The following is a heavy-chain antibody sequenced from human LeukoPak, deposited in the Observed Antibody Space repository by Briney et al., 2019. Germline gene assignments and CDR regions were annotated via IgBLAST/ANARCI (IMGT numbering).Heavy chain of an antibody. CDR2: MNPNSGNT. CDR1: GYSLTTYD. J-gene: IGHJ5*02. Sequence: GASVKVSCKASGYSLTTYDINWVRQATGQGLEWMGWMNPNSGNTAYAQNFQGRVTMTRNTSISTAYMELSSLRSEDTAVYYCARGVLTLNWFDPWAREPWSPSPQ. V-gene: IGHV1-8*01. D-gene: IGHD2-8*01. CDR3: ARGVLTLNWFDP.